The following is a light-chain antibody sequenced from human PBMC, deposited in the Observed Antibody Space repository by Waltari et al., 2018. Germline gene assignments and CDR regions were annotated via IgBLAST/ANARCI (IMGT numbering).Light chain of an antibody. CDR2: AAS. V-gene: IGKV1-39*01. J-gene: IGKJ1*01. Sequence: DIQMNQSPSSLSASVGDRVTITCRASQSISTYINWYQQKPGKAHKLLIHAASNFQSCVPSRFIGIRSGTDFTLSISSLQPEDFATYYCQQNYYTPWTFGQGTKVEI. CDR3: QQNYYTPWT. CDR1: QSISTY.